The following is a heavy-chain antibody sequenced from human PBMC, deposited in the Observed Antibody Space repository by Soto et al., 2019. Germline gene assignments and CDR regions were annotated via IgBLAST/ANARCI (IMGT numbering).Heavy chain of an antibody. V-gene: IGHV3-23*01. J-gene: IGHJ4*01. CDR3: AKARCSGNSCYVPDY. Sequence: PGGSLRLSCAASGFTFSSYTMAWVRQAPGKGLEWVSSISGSGGSPSYADSVQGRFTISRDNPRNTLSLQMNSLRAEDTATYYCAKARCSGNSCYVPDYRGNGSLVTVSS. CDR2: ISGSGGSP. CDR1: GFTFSSYT. D-gene: IGHD3-22*01.